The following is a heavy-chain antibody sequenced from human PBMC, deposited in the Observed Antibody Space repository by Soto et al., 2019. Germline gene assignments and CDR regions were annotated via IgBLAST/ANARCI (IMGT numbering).Heavy chain of an antibody. D-gene: IGHD6-6*01. CDR3: ARDYSSSTLGAFDI. J-gene: IGHJ3*02. Sequence: ASVKVSCKASGGTFSSYAISWVRQAPGQGLKWMGGIIPIFGTANYAQKFQGRVTITADKSTSTAYMELSSLRSEDTAVYYCARDYSSSTLGAFDIWGQGTMVTV. CDR1: GGTFSSYA. V-gene: IGHV1-69*06. CDR2: IIPIFGTA.